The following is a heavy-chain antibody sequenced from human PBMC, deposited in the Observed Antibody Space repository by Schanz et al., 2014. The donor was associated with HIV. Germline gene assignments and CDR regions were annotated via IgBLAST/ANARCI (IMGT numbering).Heavy chain of an antibody. V-gene: IGHV3-23*04. CDR1: GFTFSTYA. CDR3: AKALTSSAAGNFDP. CDR2: AGTGGDT. J-gene: IGHJ5*02. Sequence: EVQLVESGGGLVQPGGSLRLSCAASGFTFSTYAMSWVRQAPERGLEGVSSAGTGGDTYYADSVKGRFTISRDNSKNTLYLQMNSLRAEDSAVYYCAKALTSSAAGNFDPWGQGTLVTVSS. D-gene: IGHD6-13*01.